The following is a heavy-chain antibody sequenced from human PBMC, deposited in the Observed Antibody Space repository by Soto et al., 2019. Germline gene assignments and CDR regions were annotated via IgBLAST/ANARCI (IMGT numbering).Heavy chain of an antibody. J-gene: IGHJ6*02. CDR2: INAGNGNT. D-gene: IGHD3-22*01. CDR3: AGSYDTGRYYYGMDV. Sequence: QVQLVQSGAEEKKPGASVKVSCKASGYTFTSYAMHWVRQAPGQRLEWMGWINAGNGNTKYSQKFQGRVSITRDTSASTAYMELSSLRSEDTAVYYCAGSYDTGRYYYGMDVWGQGTTVTVSS. CDR1: GYTFTSYA. V-gene: IGHV1-3*05.